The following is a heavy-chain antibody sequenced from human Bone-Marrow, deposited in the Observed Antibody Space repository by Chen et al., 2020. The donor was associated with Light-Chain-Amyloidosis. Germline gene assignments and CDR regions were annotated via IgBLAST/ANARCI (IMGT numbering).Heavy chain of an antibody. CDR1: GFTFSSSE. J-gene: IGHJ4*02. V-gene: IGHV3-48*03. Sequence: EVQLVESGGGLVQPGGSLRLSCAASGFTFSSSEMNWVRQAPGKGLEWVSYISSSGSTIYYADAVKGRFTISRDNAKNSLYLQMNSLRAEDTAVYYCATSMRYYAATGPTDLAYWGRGTLVNVSS. D-gene: IGHD3-10*01. CDR3: ATSMRYYAATGPTDLAY. CDR2: ISSSGSTI.